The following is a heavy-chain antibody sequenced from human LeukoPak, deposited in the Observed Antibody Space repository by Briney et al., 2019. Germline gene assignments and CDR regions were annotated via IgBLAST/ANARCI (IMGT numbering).Heavy chain of an antibody. D-gene: IGHD3-9*01. CDR1: GGSISSYY. V-gene: IGHV4-34*01. J-gene: IGHJ4*02. CDR2: INHSGST. CDR3: ASLDILTGYSDY. Sequence: SETLSLTCTVSGGSISSYYWSWIRQPPGKGLEWIGEINHSGSTNYNPSLKSRVTISVDTSKNQFSLKLSSVTAADTAVYYYASLDILTGYSDYWGQGTLVTVSS.